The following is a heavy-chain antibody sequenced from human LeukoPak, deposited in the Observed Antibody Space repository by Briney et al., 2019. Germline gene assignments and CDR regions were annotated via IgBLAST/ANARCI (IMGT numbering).Heavy chain of an antibody. CDR2: MYHSGLI. CDR1: GYSISSGYY. V-gene: IGHV4-38-2*02. J-gene: IGHJ5*02. CDR3: ASYSSSWYLWFDP. D-gene: IGHD6-13*01. Sequence: PSETLSLTCTVSGYSISSGYYWGWIRQPPGKGLEWIANMYHSGLIYYNLSLKSRITISVDTSKNQFSLKLSSVTAADTAVYYCASYSSSWYLWFDPWGQGTLVTVSS.